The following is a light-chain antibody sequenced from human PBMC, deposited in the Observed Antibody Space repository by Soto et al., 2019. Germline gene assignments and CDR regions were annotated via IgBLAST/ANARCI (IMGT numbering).Light chain of an antibody. CDR3: RHYINSQWT. V-gene: IGKV3-20*01. CDR2: AAS. CDR1: QSVSSTY. J-gene: IGKJ1*01. Sequence: ELVLTQSPGTLSLSPGERATLSCRPSQSVSSTYLDWYQQQPGQAPKLLIYAASSSATGIPDSFSGGASATDFTLSISGLEPQDVALYYCRHYINSQWTFGQGTKVEIK.